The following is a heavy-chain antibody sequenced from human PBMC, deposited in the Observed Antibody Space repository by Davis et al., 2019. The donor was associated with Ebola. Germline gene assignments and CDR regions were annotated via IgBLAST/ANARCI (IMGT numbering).Heavy chain of an antibody. Sequence: GGSLRLSCAASGFTFSSYSMNWVRQAPGKGLEWVPSISSSSSYIYYADSVKGRFTISRDNSKNTLYLQMNSLRAEDTAVYYCARTISSIVIYNAGVDYWGQGTLVTVSS. J-gene: IGHJ4*02. V-gene: IGHV3-21*01. CDR2: ISSSSSYI. CDR1: GFTFSSYS. CDR3: ARTISSIVIYNAGVDY. D-gene: IGHD6-6*01.